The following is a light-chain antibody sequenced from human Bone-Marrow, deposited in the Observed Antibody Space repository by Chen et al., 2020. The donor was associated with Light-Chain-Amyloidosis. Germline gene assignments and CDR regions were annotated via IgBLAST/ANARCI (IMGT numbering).Light chain of an antibody. V-gene: IGLV3-21*02. CDR2: DDT. CDR3: QVWDHSDDHPV. Sequence: SYILTQPPSVSVAPGQTARITCGGDNIGSKSVHWYQQRPGQAPVLVVHDDTDRPSGIPERCTVSNSGNTATLTITRVEAGDEAGYFCQVWDHSDDHPVFGGGTQLTVL. J-gene: IGLJ3*02. CDR1: NIGSKS.